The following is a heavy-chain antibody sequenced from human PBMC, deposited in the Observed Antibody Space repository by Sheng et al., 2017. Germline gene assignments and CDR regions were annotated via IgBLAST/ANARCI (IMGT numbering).Heavy chain of an antibody. Sequence: EVQLVESGGGLVQPGGSLRLSCAASGFTFSSYAMSWVRQAPGKGLEWVSAISGSGGSTYYADSVKGRFTISRDNSKNTLYLQMNSLRAEDTAVYYCAKDVDTAMINGDAFDLWGQGTMVTVSS. CDR2: ISGSGGST. D-gene: IGHD5-18*01. J-gene: IGHJ3*01. CDR1: GFTFSSYA. CDR3: AKDVDTAMINGDAFDL. V-gene: IGHV3-23*04.